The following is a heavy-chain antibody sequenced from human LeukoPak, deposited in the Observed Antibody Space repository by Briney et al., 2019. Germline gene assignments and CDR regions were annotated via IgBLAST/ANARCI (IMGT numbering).Heavy chain of an antibody. Sequence: GGSLRLSCAASGFTFSNYWMSWVRQAPGKGLEWVANIKQDGSEKYYVDSVKGRLTISRDNAKNSVYLQMNSLRAEDTAVYYCAKGPGVVTRSFDYWGQGTLVTVSS. CDR2: IKQDGSEK. J-gene: IGHJ4*02. CDR1: GFTFSNYW. V-gene: IGHV3-7*03. CDR3: AKGPGVVTRSFDY. D-gene: IGHD2-21*02.